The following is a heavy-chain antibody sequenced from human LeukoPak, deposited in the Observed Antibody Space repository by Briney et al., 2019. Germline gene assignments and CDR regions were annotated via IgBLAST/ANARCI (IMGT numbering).Heavy chain of an antibody. J-gene: IGHJ4*02. Sequence: PGGSLRLSCAASGFXFSSYWISWVRQAPGKGLEWVAHIKQDGSEKYYVDPVKCRFTISRENAKNSLYLQMNSLRAEDTAVYYCARGTIAAAGYYYFDYWGQGTQVTVSS. CDR1: GFXFSSYW. D-gene: IGHD6-13*01. V-gene: IGHV3-7*04. CDR2: IKQDGSEK. CDR3: ARGTIAAAGYYYFDY.